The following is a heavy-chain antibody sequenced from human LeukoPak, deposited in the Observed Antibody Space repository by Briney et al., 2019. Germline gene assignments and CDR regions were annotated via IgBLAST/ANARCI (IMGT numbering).Heavy chain of an antibody. D-gene: IGHD1-26*01. J-gene: IGHJ4*02. V-gene: IGHV4-34*01. CDR2: INHSGST. Sequence: SETLSLTCAVYGGSFSGYYWSWIRRPPGKGLEWIGEINHSGSTNYNPSLKSRVTISVDTSKNQFSLKLSSVTAADTAVYYCARGRGGYSGSSRTRYYFDYWGQGTLVTVSS. CDR3: ARGRGGYSGSSRTRYYFDY. CDR1: GGSFSGYY.